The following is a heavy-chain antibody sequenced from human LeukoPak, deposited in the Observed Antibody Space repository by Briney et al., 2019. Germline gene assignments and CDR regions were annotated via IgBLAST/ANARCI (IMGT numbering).Heavy chain of an antibody. V-gene: IGHV4-59*11. Sequence: SETLSLTCTVSGGSISSHYWSWTRQPPGKGLECLGFIYYSGRTTYNPSLQSRVTISLDTSENTFSLKVTSVTAADTAVYYCARLLDNDSSGHPDTFDMCGQGTVVTVSS. CDR1: GGSISSHY. CDR2: IYYSGRT. J-gene: IGHJ3*02. CDR3: ARLLDNDSSGHPDTFDM. D-gene: IGHD3-22*01.